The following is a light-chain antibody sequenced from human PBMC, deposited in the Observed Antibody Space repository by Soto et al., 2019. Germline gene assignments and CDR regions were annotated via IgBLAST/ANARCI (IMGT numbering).Light chain of an antibody. Sequence: QSVLTQPASVSGSPGQSITISCTGTSSDVGGYNSVSWYQQHPGKAPKVMIYKVSNRPSGVSDRFSGSKSGNTASLTISGLQAEDEADYFCCSYAGSYTHVFGTGTKVTVL. CDR3: CSYAGSYTHV. J-gene: IGLJ1*01. CDR2: KVS. V-gene: IGLV2-14*01. CDR1: SSDVGGYNS.